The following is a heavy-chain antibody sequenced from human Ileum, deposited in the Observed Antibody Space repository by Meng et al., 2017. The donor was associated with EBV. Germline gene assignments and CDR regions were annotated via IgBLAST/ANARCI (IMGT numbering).Heavy chain of an antibody. V-gene: IGHV4-4*02. J-gene: IGHJ4*02. CDR1: GGSISSSNW. D-gene: IGHD6-19*01. CDR2: IYHSGST. Sequence: QGQVRGSGPGLGKPSGTLSLTCAVSGGSISSSNWWSWVRQPPGKGLEWIGEIYHSGSTNYNPFLKSRVTISVDKSKNQFSLNLSSVTAADTAVYYCARVGQWLPIDYWGQGTLVTVSS. CDR3: ARVGQWLPIDY.